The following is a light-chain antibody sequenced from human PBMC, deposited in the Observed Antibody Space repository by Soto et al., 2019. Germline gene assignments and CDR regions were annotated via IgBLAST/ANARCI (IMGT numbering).Light chain of an antibody. CDR1: QSISSD. CDR3: QQYNNWPRT. J-gene: IGKJ2*01. V-gene: IGKV3-15*01. Sequence: ETVMTQSPATLSVSPGERATLSCRASQSISSDLAWYQQKPGQAPRLLIYGASTTATGIPGRFSGSGSGREFTLTISSLQYEYLAVYYGQQYNNWPRTFGQGTKLEI. CDR2: GAS.